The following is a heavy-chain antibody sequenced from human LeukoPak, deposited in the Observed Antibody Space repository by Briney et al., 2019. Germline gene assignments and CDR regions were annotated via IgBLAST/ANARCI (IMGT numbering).Heavy chain of an antibody. CDR2: IYTSGST. J-gene: IGHJ3*02. CDR3: ARHSDFWSGRDAFDI. V-gene: IGHV4-4*09. CDR1: GGSISSYY. D-gene: IGHD3-3*01. Sequence: PSETLSLTCTVSGGSISSYYWSWIRQPPGKGLEWIGYIYTSGSTNYNPSLKSRVTISVDTSMNQFSLKLRSVTAADTAVYYCARHSDFWSGRDAFDIWGQGTMVTVSS.